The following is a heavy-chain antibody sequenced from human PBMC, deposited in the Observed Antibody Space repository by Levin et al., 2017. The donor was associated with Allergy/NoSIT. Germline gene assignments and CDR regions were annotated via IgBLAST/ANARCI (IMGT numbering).Heavy chain of an antibody. CDR3: ARHEPDGDYYYYMDV. D-gene: IGHD4-17*01. CDR2: IYYSGST. J-gene: IGHJ6*03. CDR1: GGSISSSSYY. Sequence: SETLSLTCTVSGGSISSSSYYWGWIRQPPGKGLEWIGSIYYSGSTYYNPSLKSRVTISVDTSKNQFSLKLSSVTAADTAVYYCARHEPDGDYYYYMDVWGKGTTVTVSS. V-gene: IGHV4-39*01.